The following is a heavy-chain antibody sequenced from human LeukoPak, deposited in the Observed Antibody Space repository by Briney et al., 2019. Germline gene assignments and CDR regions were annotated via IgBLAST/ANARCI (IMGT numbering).Heavy chain of an antibody. CDR2: IRYDGSNK. D-gene: IGHD6-13*01. CDR1: GFTFNTYG. CDR3: ARDRIAAAGTGDY. Sequence: GGSLRLSCAASGFTFNTYGMHWVRQAPGKGLEWVAFIRYDGSNKYYVDSVKGRFTISRDNSKNTLYLQMKSLRAEDTAVYFCARDRIAAAGTGDYWGQGTLVTVSS. J-gene: IGHJ4*02. V-gene: IGHV3-30*02.